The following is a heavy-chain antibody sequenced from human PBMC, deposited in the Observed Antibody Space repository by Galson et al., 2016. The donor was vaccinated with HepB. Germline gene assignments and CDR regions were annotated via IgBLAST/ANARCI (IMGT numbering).Heavy chain of an antibody. Sequence: SLRLSCAASGFTFSSYGMHWVRQAPGKGLEWVAVISYDGSNKYHADSVKGRFTISRDNAKNSLYLQMNSLRVEDTGVYYCAKAAGRAADGLNFDSWGQGTLVSVSS. D-gene: IGHD6-13*01. CDR3: AKAAGRAADGLNFDS. V-gene: IGHV3-30*18. CDR2: ISYDGSNK. J-gene: IGHJ4*02. CDR1: GFTFSSYG.